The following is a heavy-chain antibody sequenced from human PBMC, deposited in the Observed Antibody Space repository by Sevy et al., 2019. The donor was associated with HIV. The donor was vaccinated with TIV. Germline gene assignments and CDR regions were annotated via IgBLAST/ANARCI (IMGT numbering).Heavy chain of an antibody. CDR1: GFNFNNYA. D-gene: IGHD5-12*01. CDR3: ARETLSGYNL. V-gene: IGHV3-23*01. CDR2: ISFSGSKT. Sequence: GGSLRLSCAAAGFNFNNYAMTWVRQAPGKGLEWVSGISFSGSKTYYAESVKGRFSISRDPSKNTLYLQMNNVRVEDTAVYYCARETLSGYNLWGQGTLVSVSS. J-gene: IGHJ4*02.